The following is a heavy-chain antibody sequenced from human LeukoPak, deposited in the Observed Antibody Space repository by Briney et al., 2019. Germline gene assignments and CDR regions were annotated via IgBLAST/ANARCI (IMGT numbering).Heavy chain of an antibody. Sequence: SETLSLTCSVSGDSLGIYKWSWIRQPPGKGLEWIAHISSSGSAIYNPSLMSRVSMSVDTSKNQFSLRLTSVTAADTAVYYCAREWSGFDFWGQGTTVTVSS. V-gene: IGHV4-59*01. CDR1: GDSLGIYK. CDR2: ISSSGSA. J-gene: IGHJ3*01. D-gene: IGHD2-15*01. CDR3: AREWSGFDF.